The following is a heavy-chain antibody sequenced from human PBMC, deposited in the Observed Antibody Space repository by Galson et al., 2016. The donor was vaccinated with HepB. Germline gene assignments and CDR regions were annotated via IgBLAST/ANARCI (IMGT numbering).Heavy chain of an antibody. Sequence: SLRLSCAASGFTFSGYNMDWVRQAPGKGLEWDSYISSGSSAIYYADSVKGRFTISRDNAKNSLYLQMNSLRAEDTAVYYCARKGGTYSPWGYWGQGTLVTVSS. CDR2: ISSGSSAI. J-gene: IGHJ4*02. CDR3: ARKGGTYSPWGY. D-gene: IGHD3-10*01. CDR1: GFTFSGYN. V-gene: IGHV3-48*01.